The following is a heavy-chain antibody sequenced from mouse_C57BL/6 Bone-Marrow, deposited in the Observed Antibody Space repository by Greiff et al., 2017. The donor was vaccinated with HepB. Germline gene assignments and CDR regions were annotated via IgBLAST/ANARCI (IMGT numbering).Heavy chain of an antibody. CDR3: ALIYYDYDGFAY. Sequence: EVKLMESGGGLVQPGGSLKLSCAASGFTFSDYGMAWVRQAPRKGPEWVAFISNLAYSIYYADTVTGRFTISRENAKNTLYLEMSSLRSEDTAMYYCALIYYDYDGFAYWGKGLWSLSLQ. CDR1: GFTFSDYG. V-gene: IGHV5-15*01. J-gene: IGHJ3*01. D-gene: IGHD2-4*01. CDR2: ISNLAYSI.